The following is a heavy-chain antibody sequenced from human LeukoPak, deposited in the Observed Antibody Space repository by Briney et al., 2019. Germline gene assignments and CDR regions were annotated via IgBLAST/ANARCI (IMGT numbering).Heavy chain of an antibody. D-gene: IGHD2-2*01. V-gene: IGHV1-69*04. CDR1: GGTFSSYA. CDR3: ASKSCSSTSCYSPWYYYYGMDV. J-gene: IGHJ6*02. Sequence: GASVKVSCKASGGTFSSYAISWVRQAPGQGLEWMGRIIPILGIANYAQKFQGRVTITADKSTSTAYMELSSLRSEDTAVYYCASKSCSSTSCYSPWYYYYGMDVWGQGTTVTVSS. CDR2: IIPILGIA.